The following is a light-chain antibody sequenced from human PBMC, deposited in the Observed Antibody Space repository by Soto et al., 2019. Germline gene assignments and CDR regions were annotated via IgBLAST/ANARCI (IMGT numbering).Light chain of an antibody. J-gene: IGKJ2*01. V-gene: IGKV3-20*01. CDR3: QQYGSSPPFT. Sequence: EIVLTQSPGTLSLSPGERATLSCRASQSVSSSYLAWYQQKPGQAPRLLMYGASNRATDIPDRFSGSGSGTDFTLTISRLEPEDFAVYFCQQYGSSPPFTFGQGTKVEIK. CDR2: GAS. CDR1: QSVSSSY.